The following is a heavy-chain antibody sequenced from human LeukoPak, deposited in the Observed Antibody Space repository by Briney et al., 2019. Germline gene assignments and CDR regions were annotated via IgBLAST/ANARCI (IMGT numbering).Heavy chain of an antibody. Sequence: ETLSLTCTVSGGSISSYYWSWIRQPPGKGLEWMANIRDDGSDKYYVDSVKGRFTISRDNAQNTLLLQMDSLRVEDTAVYYCVRHTRRSPGDYWGQGTLVTVST. CDR1: GGSISSYY. J-gene: IGHJ4*02. D-gene: IGHD1-26*01. V-gene: IGHV3-7*01. CDR3: VRHTRRSPGDY. CDR2: IRDDGSDK.